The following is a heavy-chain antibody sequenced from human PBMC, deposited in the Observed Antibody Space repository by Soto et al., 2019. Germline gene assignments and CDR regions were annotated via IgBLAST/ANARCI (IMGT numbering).Heavy chain of an antibody. CDR3: AKASGWFGEFDY. D-gene: IGHD3-10*01. CDR1: GHGFSSYA. Sequence: SCKAAGHGFSSYAMSWVRQAPGKGLEWVSAISGSGGSTYYADSMKGRFTISRDNSKNTLYLQMNSLRAEDTAVYYCAKASGWFGEFDYWGQGTLVTVSS. V-gene: IGHV3-23*01. J-gene: IGHJ4*02. CDR2: ISGSGGST.